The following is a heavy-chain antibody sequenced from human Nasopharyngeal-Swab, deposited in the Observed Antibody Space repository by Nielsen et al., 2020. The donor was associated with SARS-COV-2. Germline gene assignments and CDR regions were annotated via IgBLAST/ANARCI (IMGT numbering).Heavy chain of an antibody. Sequence: GESLKISCAASGFTVSSNYMSWVRQAPGKGLEWVSVIYSGGGTYYADSVKGRFTISRDNSKNTPYLQMNSLRAEDTAVYYCARDGTGTTRKNGWFDPWGQGTLVTVSS. CDR3: ARDGTGTTRKNGWFDP. CDR2: IYSGGGT. J-gene: IGHJ5*02. V-gene: IGHV3-66*01. CDR1: GFTVSSNY. D-gene: IGHD1-1*01.